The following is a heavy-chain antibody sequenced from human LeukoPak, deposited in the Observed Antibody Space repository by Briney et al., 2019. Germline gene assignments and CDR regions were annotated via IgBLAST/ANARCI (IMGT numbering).Heavy chain of an antibody. CDR3: ARDPYCSTTSCYLGYFDY. J-gene: IGHJ4*02. CDR1: GLTVSRNY. D-gene: IGHD2-2*01. V-gene: IGHV3-66*01. Sequence: GGSLRLSCAASGLTVSRNYMSWARQAPGKGLEWVSVIYSGGNTYYADSVKGRFTISRDNSKNTVYLQMNSLRAEDTAVYHCARDPYCSTTSCYLGYFDYWGQGTLVTVSS. CDR2: IYSGGNT.